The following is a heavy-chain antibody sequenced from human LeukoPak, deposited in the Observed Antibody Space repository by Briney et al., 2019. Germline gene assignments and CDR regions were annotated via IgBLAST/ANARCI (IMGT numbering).Heavy chain of an antibody. Sequence: PGGSLRLSCAASGFTFSSYWMSRVRQAPGKGLEWVANIKQDGSEKYYVDSVKGRFTISRDSAKNSLYLQMNSLRAEDTAVYYCAREHYDFWSGYYGYWGQGTLVTVSS. CDR2: IKQDGSEK. J-gene: IGHJ4*02. V-gene: IGHV3-7*01. CDR3: AREHYDFWSGYYGY. D-gene: IGHD3-3*01. CDR1: GFTFSSYW.